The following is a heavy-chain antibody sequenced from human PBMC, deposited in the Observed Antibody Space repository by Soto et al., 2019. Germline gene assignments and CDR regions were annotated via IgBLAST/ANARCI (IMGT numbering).Heavy chain of an antibody. V-gene: IGHV4-34*01. J-gene: IGHJ6*04. CDR1: GGSFSGYY. CDR2: INHSGST. D-gene: IGHD3-10*01. Sequence: SETLSLTCAVYGGSFSGYYWSWIRQPPGKGLEWIGEINHSGSTNCNPSLKSRVTISVDTSKNQFSLKLSSVTAADTAVYYCAFRGRITMVRGLMDVWGKGTTVTVSS. CDR3: AFRGRITMVRGLMDV.